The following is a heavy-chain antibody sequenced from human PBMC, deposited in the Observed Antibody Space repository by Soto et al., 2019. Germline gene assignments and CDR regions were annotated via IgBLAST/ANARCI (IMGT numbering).Heavy chain of an antibody. D-gene: IGHD2-8*01. V-gene: IGHV3-23*01. Sequence: PGGSLGLSCAASGFTFSSFAMSWVRQAPGKGLEWVSAISGSGGNTYYADSVTGRFTISRDNSKNTLYLQMNSLRAEDTAVYYLTRKWARPLDYWGQRTPVSVSS. CDR3: TRKWARPLDY. CDR2: ISGSGGNT. J-gene: IGHJ4*02. CDR1: GFTFSSFA.